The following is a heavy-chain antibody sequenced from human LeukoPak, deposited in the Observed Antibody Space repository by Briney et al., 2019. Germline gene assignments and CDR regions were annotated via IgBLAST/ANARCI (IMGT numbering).Heavy chain of an antibody. D-gene: IGHD4-17*01. Sequence: ASVKVSCKASGYTFTGYYMHWVRQAPGQGLEWMGWINPNSGGTNYAQKFQGRVTMTRDTSISTAYMELGRLRSDDTAVYYCARVPSDYGDDGLAGTDSEYFPHWGQGTHVIVSS. V-gene: IGHV1-2*02. CDR1: GYTFTGYY. J-gene: IGHJ1*01. CDR3: ARVPSDYGDDGLAGTDSEYFPH. CDR2: INPNSGGT.